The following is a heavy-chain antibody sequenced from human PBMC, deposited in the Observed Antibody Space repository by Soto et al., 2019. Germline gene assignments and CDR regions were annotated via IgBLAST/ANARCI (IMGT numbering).Heavy chain of an antibody. V-gene: IGHV3-33*01. CDR2: IWYDGNIK. CDR1: GFTFSRYG. Sequence: AGGSLRLSCAASGFTFSRYGMHWVRQAPGKGLEWVTVIWYDGNIKYYADSVKGRFTISKDNSKNMLYLQMNNLRVEDTAVYYLARDSQRGAYRISLNEFLLWVYGLCGEGTMVTFSS. J-gene: IGHJ3*01. D-gene: IGHD6-6*01. CDR3: ARDSQRGAYRISLNEFLLWVYGL.